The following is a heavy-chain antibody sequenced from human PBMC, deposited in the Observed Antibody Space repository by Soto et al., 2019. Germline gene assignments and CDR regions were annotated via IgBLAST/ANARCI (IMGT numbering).Heavy chain of an antibody. CDR3: ARDLWWYLH. D-gene: IGHD2-15*01. V-gene: IGHV3-23*01. Sequence: EVQLLESGGGLVQPGGALRLSCPASGFSFTSHAMSWVRQAPGKGLQWISSISAGSEGAYYADSVKGRFTISRDNSNNTLYLHMNSLRAEDTAVYYCARDLWWYLHWGQGTLVTVSS. CDR2: ISAGSEGA. J-gene: IGHJ1*01. CDR1: GFSFTSHA.